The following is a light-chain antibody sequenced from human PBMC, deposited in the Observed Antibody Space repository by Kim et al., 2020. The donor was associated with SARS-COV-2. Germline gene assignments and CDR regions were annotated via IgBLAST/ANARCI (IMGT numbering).Light chain of an antibody. CDR1: SLRSYY. CDR2: GKN. V-gene: IGLV3-19*01. CDR3: NSRDSSGNHVV. J-gene: IGLJ2*01. Sequence: AVGQTVRSTCQGDSLRSYYASWYQQKPGQTPVLVIYGKNNRPSGIPDRFSGSSSGNTASLTITGAQAEDEADYYCNSRDSSGNHVVFGGGTKLTVL.